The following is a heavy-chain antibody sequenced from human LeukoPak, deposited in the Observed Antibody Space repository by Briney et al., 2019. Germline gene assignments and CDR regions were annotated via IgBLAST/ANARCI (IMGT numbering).Heavy chain of an antibody. V-gene: IGHV1-24*01. CDR2: FDPEDGET. Sequence: ASVKVSCKVSGYTLTELSMHWVRQAPGKGLEWMGGFDPEDGETIYAQKFQGRVTMTEDTSTDTAYMELSSLRSEGTAVYYCATAKKWELPPNFDYWGQGTLVTVSS. D-gene: IGHD1-26*01. CDR3: ATAKKWELPPNFDY. CDR1: GYTLTELS. J-gene: IGHJ4*02.